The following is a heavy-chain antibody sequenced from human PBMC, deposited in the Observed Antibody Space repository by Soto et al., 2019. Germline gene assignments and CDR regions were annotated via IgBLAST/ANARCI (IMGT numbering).Heavy chain of an antibody. CDR1: GYPFTHYG. Sequence: QVQLVQSGAEVKKPGASVRVSCKSSGYPFTHYGITWIRQAPGQGLEWMGWISPFNGNTNYGQTLQARVTLTTDTSTSTVYMELRSLRSDDTAVYYCARDQSFDRTYYYGIDVWGQGTTVTVSS. CDR3: ARDQSFDRTYYYGIDV. V-gene: IGHV1-18*01. D-gene: IGHD3-16*01. J-gene: IGHJ6*02. CDR2: ISPFNGNT.